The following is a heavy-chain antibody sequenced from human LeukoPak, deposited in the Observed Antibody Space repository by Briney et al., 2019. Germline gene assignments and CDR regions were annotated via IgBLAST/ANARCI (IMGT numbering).Heavy chain of an antibody. CDR3: GRISSGWYRGPFDY. Sequence: GGSLRLSCAASGFTFSSYWMHWVRQAPGKGLVWVSRINSDGSSTSYADSVKGRFTISRDNAKNSLYLQMNSLRSEDTALYYCGRISSGWYRGPFDYWGLGTLVTVSS. CDR2: INSDGSST. CDR1: GFTFSSYW. D-gene: IGHD6-19*01. V-gene: IGHV3-74*01. J-gene: IGHJ4*02.